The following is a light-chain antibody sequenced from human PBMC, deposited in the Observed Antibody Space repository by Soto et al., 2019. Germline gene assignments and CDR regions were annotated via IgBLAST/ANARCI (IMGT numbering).Light chain of an antibody. CDR1: SSDVGAYNY. Sequence: QSVLTQPPSASGSPGQSVTISCTGTSSDVGAYNYVSWYQQHPGKAPKLMIYEVSKRPSGVPERFSGSKSGNTASLTISGLQAEDEADYYCSSSTTSNTLFVFGTGTKVTVL. CDR3: SSSTTSNTLFV. V-gene: IGLV2-8*01. J-gene: IGLJ1*01. CDR2: EVS.